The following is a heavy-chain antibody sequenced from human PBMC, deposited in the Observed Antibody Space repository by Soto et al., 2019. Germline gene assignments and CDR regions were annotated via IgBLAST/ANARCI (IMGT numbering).Heavy chain of an antibody. CDR2: IYYSGST. V-gene: IGHV4-59*08. CDR3: ARHEVVAETFDY. D-gene: IGHD2-15*01. Sequence: QVQLQESGPGLVKPSETLSLTCTVSGGSISSYYWSWIRQPPGKGLEWIGYIYYSGSTNYNPSLKSRVTISVDTSKNQFSLKLSSVTAADTAVYYCARHEVVAETFDYWGQGTLVTVSS. J-gene: IGHJ4*02. CDR1: GGSISSYY.